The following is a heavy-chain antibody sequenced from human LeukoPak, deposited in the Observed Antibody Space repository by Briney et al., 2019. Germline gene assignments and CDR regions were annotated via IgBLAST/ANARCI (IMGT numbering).Heavy chain of an antibody. CDR3: ARYDSSWYALGS. D-gene: IGHD6-13*01. CDR1: GGSFSGYY. Sequence: SETLSLTCAVYGGSFSGYYWSWLRQPPGKGLEWIGEINHSGSTNYNPSLKSRVTISVDTSKNQLSLRLNSVTAADTAVYYCARYDSSWYALGSWGQGTLVTVSS. V-gene: IGHV4-34*01. J-gene: IGHJ4*02. CDR2: INHSGST.